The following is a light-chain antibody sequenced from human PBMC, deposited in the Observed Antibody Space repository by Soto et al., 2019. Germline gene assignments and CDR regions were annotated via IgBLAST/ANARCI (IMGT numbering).Light chain of an antibody. J-gene: IGKJ4*01. CDR1: QGIRSY. Sequence: DIQMTQSPSSLSASVGDRVTITSRASQGIRSYLNWYQHKAGKAPNLLIYAASRLHRGVPSRFSGSASRTDFTLTISTLQPEDFATYYFQQTYSPPSPFCGGTKVEIK. CDR2: AAS. V-gene: IGKV1-39*01. CDR3: QQTYSPPSP.